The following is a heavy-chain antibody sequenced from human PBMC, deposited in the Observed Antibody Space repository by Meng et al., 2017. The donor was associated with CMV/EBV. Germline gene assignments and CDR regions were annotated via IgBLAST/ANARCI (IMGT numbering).Heavy chain of an antibody. Sequence: QGQVVGPGGGMVPPGRSLGLSCAASGFTLSIDAMHWVRQAPGKGMDGVAVISYDGSNKYYADSVKGRFTISRDNSKNSPYLQMNSLRAEETAVYYCAPGWFDPWRQGTLVTVSS. CDR1: GFTLSIDA. CDR3: APGWFDP. J-gene: IGHJ5*02. CDR2: ISYDGSNK. V-gene: IGHV3-30-3*01.